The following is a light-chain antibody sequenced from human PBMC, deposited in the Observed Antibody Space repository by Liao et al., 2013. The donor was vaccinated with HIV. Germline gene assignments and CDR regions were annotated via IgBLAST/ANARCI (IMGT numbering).Light chain of an antibody. Sequence: SYVLTQPPSVSVAPGKTATITCGGDNIGSKGVHWYQQKPGQAPVLVIYYDSDRPSGIPERFSGSNSGNTATLTISGTQALDEADYYCQAWDSSNVVVFGGGTKLTVL. CDR1: NIGSKG. J-gene: IGLJ2*01. CDR2: YDS. CDR3: QAWDSSNVVV. V-gene: IGLV3-21*01.